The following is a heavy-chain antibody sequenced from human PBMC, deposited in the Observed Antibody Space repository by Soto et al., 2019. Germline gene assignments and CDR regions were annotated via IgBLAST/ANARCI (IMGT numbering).Heavy chain of an antibody. CDR1: GGSISSSSYY. CDR3: ARQGSSWYQLDY. J-gene: IGHJ4*02. Sequence: SETLSLTCTVSGGSISSSSYYWGWIRQPPGKGLEWIGSIYYSGSTYYNPSLKSRVTISVDTSKNQFSLKLSSVTAADTALYYCARQGSSWYQLDYWGQGTLVTVSS. CDR2: IYYSGST. D-gene: IGHD6-13*01. V-gene: IGHV4-39*01.